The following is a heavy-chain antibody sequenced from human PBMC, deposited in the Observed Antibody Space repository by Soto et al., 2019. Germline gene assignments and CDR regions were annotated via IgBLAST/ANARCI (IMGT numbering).Heavy chain of an antibody. V-gene: IGHV5-51*01. CDR3: ADSIFYYGMDV. J-gene: IGHJ6*02. CDR2: IYPGDSDT. CDR1: ENNFTNYL. Sequence: TLKLSNKCSENNFTNYLIGVGRQMPGNGLEWMGIIYPGDSDTKYNPSFQGQVTISADKSITTTYLQWSSLKASDTAIYYCADSIFYYGMDVWGQGTTVTVSS.